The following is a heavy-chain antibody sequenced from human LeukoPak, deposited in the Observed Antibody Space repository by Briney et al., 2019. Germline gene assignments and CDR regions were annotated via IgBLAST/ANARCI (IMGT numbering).Heavy chain of an antibody. CDR1: GGSVSSSSYY. CDR3: ARQPQSEYSYGFEDH. CDR2: IRYSGNT. D-gene: IGHD5-18*01. Sequence: SETLSLTCTVSGGSVSSSSYYWGWIRQPPGKGLEWIASIRYSGNTFSNPSLKSQVTISVDTSKNQFSLRLNSVTAADTAVYYCARQPQSEYSYGFEDHWGQGILVTVSS. J-gene: IGHJ4*02. V-gene: IGHV4-39*01.